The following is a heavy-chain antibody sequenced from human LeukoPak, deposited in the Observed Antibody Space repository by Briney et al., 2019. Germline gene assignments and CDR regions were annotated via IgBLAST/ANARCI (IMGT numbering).Heavy chain of an antibody. J-gene: IGHJ4*02. CDR2: INNDGTAT. V-gene: IGHV3-74*01. CDR3: ATVSEY. CDR1: GCTFNYFW. Sequence: GGSLRLSCAASGCTFNYFWMHWVRQVPGKGPVWVSGINNDGTATYYADSVKGRFTISRDNAKNTLYLQMNGLRAEDTSVYFCATVSEYWGQGTLVTVSS.